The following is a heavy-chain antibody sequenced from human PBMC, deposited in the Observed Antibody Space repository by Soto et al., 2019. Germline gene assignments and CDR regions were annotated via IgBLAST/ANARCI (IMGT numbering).Heavy chain of an antibody. V-gene: IGHV3-23*01. CDR3: AKEVIAARPYYFDY. CDR1: GFTFSSYA. Sequence: GGSLRLSCAASGFTFSSYAVSWARQTPGKGLEWVSTISASGAYTYYADSVKGRFTISRDNSRNTLYLQMRSLRAGDTATYYCAKEVIAARPYYFDYWGQGTLVTVSS. CDR2: ISASGAYT. J-gene: IGHJ4*02. D-gene: IGHD6-6*01.